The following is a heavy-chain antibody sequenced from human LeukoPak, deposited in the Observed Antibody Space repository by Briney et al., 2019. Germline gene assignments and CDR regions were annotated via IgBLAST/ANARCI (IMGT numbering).Heavy chain of an antibody. J-gene: IGHJ6*03. CDR3: ARGAKQLVRGDWYYYYYMDV. V-gene: IGHV3-23*01. Sequence: PGGSLRLSCAASGFTFSSYAMSWVRQAPGKGLEWVSAISGSGGSTYYADSVKGRFTISRDNSKNTLYLQMNSLRAEDTAVYYCARGAKQLVRGDWYYYYYMDVWGKGTTVTVSS. D-gene: IGHD6-13*01. CDR2: ISGSGGST. CDR1: GFTFSSYA.